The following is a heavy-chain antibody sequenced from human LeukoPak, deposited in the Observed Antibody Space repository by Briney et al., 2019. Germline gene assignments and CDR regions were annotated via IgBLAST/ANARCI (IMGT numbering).Heavy chain of an antibody. CDR2: ISPSGST. CDR1: GASISSSNW. J-gene: IGHJ4*02. CDR3: ARGDNWLFDC. V-gene: IGHV4-4*02. Sequence: PSGTLSLTCAVSGASISSSNWWSWVRHPPGKGLEWIGEISPSGSTNYNPSHKSRVTMSVDKSKNQFSLNLSSVTAADTAVYYCARGDNWLFDCWGQGTLVTVSS. D-gene: IGHD1-20*01.